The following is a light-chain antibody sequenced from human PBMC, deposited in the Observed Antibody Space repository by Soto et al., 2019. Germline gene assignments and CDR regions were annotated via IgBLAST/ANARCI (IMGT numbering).Light chain of an antibody. CDR3: QSYDSGLSGSK. CDR2: GNS. V-gene: IGLV1-40*01. J-gene: IGLJ2*01. Sequence: QSVLTQPPSVSGAPGQRVTISCTGSSSNIGAGYDVHWYQQLPGTAPKLLIYGNSNRPSGVPDRFSGSKSGTSASLAITGLQAEDEADYYCQSYDSGLSGSKFGGGTQLTVL. CDR1: SSNIGAGYD.